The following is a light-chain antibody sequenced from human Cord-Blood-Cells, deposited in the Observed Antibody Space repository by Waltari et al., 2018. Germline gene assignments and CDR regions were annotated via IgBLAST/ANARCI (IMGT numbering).Light chain of an antibody. Sequence: DIVMTQSPLSLPVPPGEPASISCRSSQSLLHSNGYNSLDWDLQKPGQSPQLLIYLGSNRASGVPDRFSGSGAGTDFTLKISRVEAEDVGVYYCMQALQTPYTFGQGTKLEIK. CDR3: MQALQTPYT. CDR2: LGS. V-gene: IGKV2-28*01. J-gene: IGKJ2*01. CDR1: QSLLHSNGYNS.